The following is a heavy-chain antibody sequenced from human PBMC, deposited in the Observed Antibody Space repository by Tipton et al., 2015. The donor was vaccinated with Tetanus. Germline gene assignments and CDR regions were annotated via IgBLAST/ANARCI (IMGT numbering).Heavy chain of an antibody. Sequence: TLSLTCTVSGGSIISADHYWSWIRQPPGKGLEWIGYIYYSGTTYYSPSLKSRVTISVDTSNNHFSLKLSSVTAADTAVYYCARHGHPSAVMARDAADIWGHGTMVSVSS. CDR1: GGSIISADHY. CDR2: IYYSGTT. D-gene: IGHD2-8*01. J-gene: IGHJ3*02. CDR3: ARHGHPSAVMARDAADI. V-gene: IGHV4-30-4*01.